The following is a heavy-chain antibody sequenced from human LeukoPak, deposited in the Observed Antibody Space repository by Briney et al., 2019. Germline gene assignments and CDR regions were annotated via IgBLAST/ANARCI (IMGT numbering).Heavy chain of an antibody. D-gene: IGHD3-10*01. J-gene: IGHJ4*02. CDR1: GFTFSSYA. CDR3: AKDLYGSGSQGDY. CDR2: ISGSGGST. V-gene: IGHV3-23*01. Sequence: GGSLGLSCAASGFTFSSYAMSWVRQAPGKGLERVSAISGSGGSTYYADSVKGRFTISRDNSKNTLYLQMNSLRAEDTAVYYCAKDLYGSGSQGDYWGQGTLVTVSS.